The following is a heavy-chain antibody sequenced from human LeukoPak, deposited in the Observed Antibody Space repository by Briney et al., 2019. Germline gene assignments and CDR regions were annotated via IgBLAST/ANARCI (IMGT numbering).Heavy chain of an antibody. CDR2: INHSGST. CDR3: ARGIPPAHY. V-gene: IGHV4-34*01. D-gene: IGHD2-21*01. Sequence: PSQTLSLTCAVYGGSFSGYYWSWIHQPPGKGLEWIGEINHSGSTNYNPSLKSRVTISVDTSKNQFSLKLSSVTAADTAVYYCARGIPPAHYWGQGTLVTVSS. J-gene: IGHJ4*02. CDR1: GGSFSGYY.